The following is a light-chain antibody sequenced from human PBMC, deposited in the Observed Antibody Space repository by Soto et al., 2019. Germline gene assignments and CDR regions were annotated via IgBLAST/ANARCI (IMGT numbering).Light chain of an antibody. V-gene: IGLV2-23*02. CDR2: EVS. CDR1: RSDVGSYIL. Sequence: QCALTQPASVSGSPGQSITISCTGTRSDVGSYILVSWYQQLPGKAPKVLIYEVSKRPSGVSDRFSGSKSGNTASLTISGLQAEDEADYYCCSYAGSATYVFGTGTKVTVL. CDR3: CSYAGSATYV. J-gene: IGLJ1*01.